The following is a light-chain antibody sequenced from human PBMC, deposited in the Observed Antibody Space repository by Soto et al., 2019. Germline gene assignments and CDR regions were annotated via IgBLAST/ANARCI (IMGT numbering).Light chain of an antibody. CDR3: QQYGSSPQT. CDR2: AAS. Sequence: EIVLTQCPGTVSLSPGERATLSCRASHSVTSNYLAWYQQKPGQAPRLLIYAASGRASGIPDRFSGSGSGTDFILTISRLEPEDFAVYYCQQYGSSPQTFGQGTRVDIK. J-gene: IGKJ1*01. CDR1: HSVTSNY. V-gene: IGKV3-20*01.